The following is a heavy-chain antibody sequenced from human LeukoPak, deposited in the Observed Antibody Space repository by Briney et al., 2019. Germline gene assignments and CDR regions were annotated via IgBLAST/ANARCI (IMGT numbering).Heavy chain of an antibody. CDR1: GGTFSSYA. CDR3: ARSTGTIGVAEYFQH. J-gene: IGHJ1*01. Sequence: SVKVSCKAPGGTFSSYAISWVRQAPGQGLEWMGGIIPIFGTANYAQKFQGRVTITADESTSTAYMELSSLRSEDTAVYYCARSTGTIGVAEYFQHWGQGTLVTVSS. D-gene: IGHD1-1*01. V-gene: IGHV1-69*13. CDR2: IIPIFGTA.